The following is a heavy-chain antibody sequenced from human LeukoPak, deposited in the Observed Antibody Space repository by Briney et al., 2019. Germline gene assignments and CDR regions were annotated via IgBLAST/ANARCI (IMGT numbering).Heavy chain of an antibody. CDR1: GGSISSYY. CDR2: IYYSGST. CDR3: ARGHDYGGRSLDY. Sequence: PSETLSLTCTVSGGSISSYYWSWIRQPPGKGLGWIGYIYYSGSTNYNPSLKSRVTISVDTSKNQFSLKLSSVTAADTAVYYCARGHDYGGRSLDYWGQGTLVTVSS. J-gene: IGHJ4*02. D-gene: IGHD4-23*01. V-gene: IGHV4-59*01.